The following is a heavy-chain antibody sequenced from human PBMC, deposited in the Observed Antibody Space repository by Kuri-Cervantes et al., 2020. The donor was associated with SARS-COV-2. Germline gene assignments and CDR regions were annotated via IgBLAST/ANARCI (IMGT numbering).Heavy chain of an antibody. J-gene: IGHJ3*02. D-gene: IGHD6-6*01. CDR2: ISAYNGNT. CDR1: GGTFSSYA. V-gene: IGHV1-18*01. Sequence: ASVKVSCKASGGTFSSYAISWVRQAPGQGLEWMGWISAYNGNTNYAQKLQGRVTMTTDTSTSTAYMELSSLRSEDTAVYYCAREADIAAHDAFDIWGQGTMVTVSS. CDR3: AREADIAAHDAFDI.